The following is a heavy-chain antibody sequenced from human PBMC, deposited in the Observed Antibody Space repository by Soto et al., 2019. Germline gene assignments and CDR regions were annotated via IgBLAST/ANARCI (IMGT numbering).Heavy chain of an antibody. Sequence: QVQLQESGPGLVKPSETLSLTCTVSGGSISGYYWSWIRQPPGKGLEWIGYMYNTGSTVYNPSFKSRVPIPVDXSXNEXSLKLNSVTAAETAVYYCARDLWGYCGTDCYPLDVWGQGTTVTVSS. CDR1: GGSISGYY. J-gene: IGHJ6*02. CDR2: MYNTGST. D-gene: IGHD2-21*02. V-gene: IGHV4-59*01. CDR3: ARDLWGYCGTDCYPLDV.